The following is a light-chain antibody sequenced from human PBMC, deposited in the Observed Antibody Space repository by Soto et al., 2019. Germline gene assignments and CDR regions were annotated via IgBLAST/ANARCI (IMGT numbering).Light chain of an antibody. CDR3: QQRAKWPST. CDR1: QSVDRY. CDR2: DAY. J-gene: IGKJ2*02. V-gene: IGKV3-11*01. Sequence: VLTQSPDTLSLSPGETATLSCRASQSVDRYVAWYQQKLGQTPRLLIYDAYTRATGVAARFTGRGSATDFGLTVTRPEPGDFAVYYGQQRAKWPSTFGRGTKVE.